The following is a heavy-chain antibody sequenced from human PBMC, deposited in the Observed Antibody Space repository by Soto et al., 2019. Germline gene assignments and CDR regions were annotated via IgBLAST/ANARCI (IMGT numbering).Heavy chain of an antibody. Sequence: SETLSLTCTVSGGSISSSSYYWGRIRQPPGKGLEWIVSIYYSGSTYYNPSLKSRVTISVDTSKNQFSLKLSSVTAADTAVYYCATGLYEEYYYYYGMDVWGQGTTVTVSS. D-gene: IGHD5-12*01. V-gene: IGHV4-39*01. CDR3: ATGLYEEYYYYYGMDV. J-gene: IGHJ6*02. CDR2: IYYSGST. CDR1: GGSISSSSYY.